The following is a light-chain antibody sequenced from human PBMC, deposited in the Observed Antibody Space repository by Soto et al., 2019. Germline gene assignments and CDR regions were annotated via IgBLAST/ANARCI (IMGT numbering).Light chain of an antibody. Sequence: DMPMTQSPPTLSASVGDRVTITCRASQNIRSWLAWYQQKPGKAPKVLIYDASTLESGVPSRFSGSGFGTEFTLTIISLQPYDFATYYCQHYNGYFGQGTKLEIK. CDR3: QHYNGY. CDR1: QNIRSW. J-gene: IGKJ2*01. V-gene: IGKV1-5*01. CDR2: DAS.